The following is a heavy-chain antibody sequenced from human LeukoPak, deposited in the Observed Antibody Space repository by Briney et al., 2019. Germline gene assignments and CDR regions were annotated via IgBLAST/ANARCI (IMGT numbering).Heavy chain of an antibody. CDR3: ARVVVTPAFYYYYYMDV. V-gene: IGHV4-59*01. CDR2: IYYSGST. Sequence: SETLSLTCTVSGGSISSYYWSWIRQPPGKGLEWIGYIYYSGSTNYNPSLKSRVTISVDTSKNQFSLKLSSVTAADTAVYYCARVVVTPAFYYYYYMDVWGKGTTVTVSS. J-gene: IGHJ6*03. CDR1: GGSISSYY. D-gene: IGHD4-23*01.